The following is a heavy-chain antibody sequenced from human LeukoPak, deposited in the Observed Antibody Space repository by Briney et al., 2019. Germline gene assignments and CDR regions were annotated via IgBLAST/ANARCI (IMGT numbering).Heavy chain of an antibody. V-gene: IGHV4-39*07. Sequence: RPAETLSLTCTVSGVSISSSSYDGGWVRQPPGKGREWIGRIYYSGSTYYHPSLKSLLTISVDTSKNQFSLKLSSVTAADTAVYYCARGRRYSGYPDYWGQGTLVTVSS. J-gene: IGHJ4*02. CDR2: IYYSGST. CDR1: GVSISSSSYD. CDR3: ARGRRYSGYPDY. D-gene: IGHD5-12*01.